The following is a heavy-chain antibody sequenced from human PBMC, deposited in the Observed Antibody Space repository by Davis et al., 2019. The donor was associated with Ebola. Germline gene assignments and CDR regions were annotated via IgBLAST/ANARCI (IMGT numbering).Heavy chain of an antibody. CDR3: ARDEFDY. J-gene: IGHJ4*02. CDR1: GYSFTNYA. Sequence: AASVKISCNTSGYSFTNYAVHWLRHAPGQRLEWMGWINTCNGTTEYSQQFHGRVTITRDTSASTAYMELSSLRSGDTAVYFCARDEFDYWGQGTLVTVSS. CDR2: INTCNGTT. V-gene: IGHV1-3*04.